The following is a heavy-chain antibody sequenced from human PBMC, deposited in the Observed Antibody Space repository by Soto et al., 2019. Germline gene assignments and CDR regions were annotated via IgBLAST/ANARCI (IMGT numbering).Heavy chain of an antibody. CDR3: AREPPYPSYCSSTSCYGDYFDY. D-gene: IGHD2-2*01. CDR2: IWCDGSNK. J-gene: IGHJ4*02. Sequence: QVQLVESGGGVVQPGRSLRLSCAASGFTFSSYGMHWVRQAPGKGLEWVAVIWCDGSNKYYAESVKGRFTISRDNSKNRLYLQMNSLRDEDTAVYYCAREPPYPSYCSSTSCYGDYFDYWGQGTLVTVSS. V-gene: IGHV3-33*01. CDR1: GFTFSSYG.